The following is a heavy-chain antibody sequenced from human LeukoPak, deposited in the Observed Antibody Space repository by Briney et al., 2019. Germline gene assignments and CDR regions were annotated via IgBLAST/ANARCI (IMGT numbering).Heavy chain of an antibody. V-gene: IGHV3-43*02. CDR3: AKDLFSGTVATPYFYYYGMDV. D-gene: IGHD6-19*01. CDR1: GFTFDDYA. J-gene: IGHJ6*02. CDR2: ISGVGGST. Sequence: GGSLRLSCAASGFTFDDYAMHWVRQAPGKGLEWVSLISGVGGSTYFADSVKGRFTISRDNSKNSLYLQMNSLRTEDTALYYCAKDLFSGTVATPYFYYYGMDVWGQGTTVTVSS.